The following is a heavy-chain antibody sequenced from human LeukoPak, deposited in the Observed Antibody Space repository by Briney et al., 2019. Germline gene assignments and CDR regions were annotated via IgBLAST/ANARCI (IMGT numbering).Heavy chain of an antibody. CDR3: ATTKKGHWFDP. CDR1: GGSISSYY. Sequence: SETLSLTCTVSGGSISSYYWSWIRQPPGKGLEWIGYIYYSGSTNYNPSLKSRVTISVDTSKNQFSLKLSSVTATDTAVYYCATTKKGHWFDPWGQGTLVTVSS. V-gene: IGHV4-59*01. CDR2: IYYSGST. J-gene: IGHJ5*02.